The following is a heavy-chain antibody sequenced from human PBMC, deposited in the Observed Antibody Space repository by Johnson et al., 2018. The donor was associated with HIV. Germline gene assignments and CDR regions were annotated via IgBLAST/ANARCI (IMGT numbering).Heavy chain of an antibody. CDR2: INWNGGST. D-gene: IGHD2-8*01. Sequence: VQLVESGGGVVQPGGSLRLSCAASGFTFDDYGMSWVRQAPGKGLEWVSGINWNGGSTGYADSVKGRFTISRDNAKNSLYLQMNSLRAEDTALYYCARGPTMRYCTNGVCYIGAFDIWGQGTMVTVSS. CDR1: GFTFDDYG. J-gene: IGHJ3*02. CDR3: ARGPTMRYCTNGVCYIGAFDI. V-gene: IGHV3-20*04.